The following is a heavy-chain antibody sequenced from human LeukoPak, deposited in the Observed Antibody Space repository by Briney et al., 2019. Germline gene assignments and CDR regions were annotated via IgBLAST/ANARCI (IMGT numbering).Heavy chain of an antibody. Sequence: SETLSLSCTVSVGSLRTYYGSSIRQPPGKGREGIGYIYYRGSTNYNPSLKRRVSQPAGKSQKQCSFTLSSATAADTARYFLSRVTYDSGGYATFDYWGQGDLVTVSS. CDR2: IYYRGST. V-gene: IGHV4-59*01. D-gene: IGHD3-22*01. CDR3: SRVTYDSGGYATFDY. CDR1: VGSLRTYY. J-gene: IGHJ4*02.